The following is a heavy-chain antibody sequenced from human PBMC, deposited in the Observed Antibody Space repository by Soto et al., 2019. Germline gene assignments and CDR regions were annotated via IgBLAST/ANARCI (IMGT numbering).Heavy chain of an antibody. CDR1: SGSISSNYW. Sequence: QVQLQESGPGLVKPSGTLSLTCVVSSGSISSNYWWTWVRQSPRKGLEWIGEISHDWTTNYNPSPRNRVSMSVYKSKNQFSMTMTVVTAAATAVYHCAVVSGVCGRTRCQSETWGQGTLVTVSS. V-gene: IGHV4-4*02. CDR3: AVVSGVCGRTRCQSET. D-gene: IGHD2-2*01. CDR2: ISHDWTT. J-gene: IGHJ5*02.